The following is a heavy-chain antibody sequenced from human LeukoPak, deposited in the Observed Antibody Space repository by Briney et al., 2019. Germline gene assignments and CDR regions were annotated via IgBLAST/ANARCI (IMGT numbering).Heavy chain of an antibody. V-gene: IGHV3-53*01. D-gene: IGHD5-18*01. CDR1: GFTVSSNY. CDR2: IYSGGST. CDR3: ASARGSNYGPLGD. Sequence: QPGGSLRLSCAASGFTVSSNYMSWVRHAPGKGLEWVSVIYSGGSTFYADSVKGRFSISRDNSKNTLYLQMNSLRAEDTAVYYCASARGSNYGPLGDWGQGTLVTVSS. J-gene: IGHJ4*02.